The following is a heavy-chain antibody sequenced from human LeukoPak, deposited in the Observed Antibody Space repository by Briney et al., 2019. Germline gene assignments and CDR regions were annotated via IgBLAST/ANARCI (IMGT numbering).Heavy chain of an antibody. J-gene: IGHJ4*02. CDR1: GFTFDDYS. Sequence: GGSLRLSCAASGFTFDDYSMHWVRQAPGKGLEWVSGISWNSGGAGYADSVKGRFTISRDNAKNSLSLQMNSLRTEDTALYYCAKDRTYSGYDALDYWGQGTLVTVSS. CDR3: AKDRTYSGYDALDY. V-gene: IGHV3-9*01. D-gene: IGHD5-12*01. CDR2: ISWNSGGA.